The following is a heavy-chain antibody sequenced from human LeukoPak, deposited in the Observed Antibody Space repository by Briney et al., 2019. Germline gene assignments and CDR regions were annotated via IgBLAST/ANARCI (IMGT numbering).Heavy chain of an antibody. CDR1: GGSISSYY. CDR3: ARGRYDFWSGYYRPALDAFDI. D-gene: IGHD3-3*01. J-gene: IGHJ3*02. CDR2: IYYSRST. Sequence: SETLSLTCTVSGGSISSYYWSWIRQPPGKGLEWIGYIYYSRSTNYNPSLKSRVTISVDTSKNQFSLKLSSVTAADTAVYYCARGRYDFWSGYYRPALDAFDIWGQGTMVTVSS. V-gene: IGHV4-59*12.